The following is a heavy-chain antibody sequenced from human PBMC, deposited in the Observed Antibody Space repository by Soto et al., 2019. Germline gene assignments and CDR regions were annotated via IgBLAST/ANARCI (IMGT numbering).Heavy chain of an antibody. CDR1: GFTFSSYA. CDR3: VKDGQLVQVRAFDI. D-gene: IGHD6-13*01. V-gene: IGHV3-64D*08. J-gene: IGHJ3*02. Sequence: GGSLRLSCSASGFTFSSYAMHWGPQAPGKGLEYVSAISSNGGSTYYADSVKGRFTISRDNSKNTLYLQMSSLRAEDTAVYYCVKDGQLVQVRAFDIWGQGTMVTVSS. CDR2: ISSNGGST.